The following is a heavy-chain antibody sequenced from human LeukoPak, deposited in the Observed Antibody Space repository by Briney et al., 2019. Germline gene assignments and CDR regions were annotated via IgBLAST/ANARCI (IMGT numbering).Heavy chain of an antibody. CDR3: AREVIAVAGPLDY. D-gene: IGHD6-19*01. V-gene: IGHV3-53*01. CDR1: GFTVSSNY. CDR2: IYSGGST. J-gene: IGHJ4*02. Sequence: GGSLRPSCAASGFTVSSNYMSWVRQAPGKGLEWVSVIYSGGSTYYADSVKGRFTISRDNSKNTLYLQMNSLRAEDTAVYYCAREVIAVAGPLDYWGQGTLVTVSS.